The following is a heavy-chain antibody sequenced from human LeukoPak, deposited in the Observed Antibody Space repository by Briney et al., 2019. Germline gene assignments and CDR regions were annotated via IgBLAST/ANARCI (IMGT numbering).Heavy chain of an antibody. CDR1: GFTFRNYA. V-gene: IGHV3-23*01. Sequence: NPGGSLRLSCAASGFTFRNYAMSWVHQAAGKGLGWVSAISGSGTTTHYAESVKGRFTVSRDNSKNTVLLQMHSLGAEDTAVYYCSKGETDTGTLTHVYWGPGTLVTVSS. D-gene: IGHD1-7*01. CDR2: ISGSGTTT. J-gene: IGHJ4*02. CDR3: SKGETDTGTLTHVY.